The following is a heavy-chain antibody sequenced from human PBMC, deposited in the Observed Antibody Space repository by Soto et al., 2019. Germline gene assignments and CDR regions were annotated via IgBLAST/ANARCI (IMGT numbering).Heavy chain of an antibody. D-gene: IGHD6-6*01. CDR2: IIPIFGTA. Sequence: GASVKVSCNASGLPFSSYAISCVQHPPGQGLEWMGGIIPIFGTANSAQKFQGRLTITADESTSTAYMELSSLGSEDGAVDYCGEHGPSIAGRPYYDICREVWVRVTTGTVCS. J-gene: IGHJ6*02. V-gene: IGHV1-69*13. CDR3: GEHGPSIAGRPYYDICREV. CDR1: GLPFSSYA.